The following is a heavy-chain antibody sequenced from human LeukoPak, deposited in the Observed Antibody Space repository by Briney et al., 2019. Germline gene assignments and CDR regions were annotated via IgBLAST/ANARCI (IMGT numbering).Heavy chain of an antibody. D-gene: IGHD1-26*01. J-gene: IGHJ4*02. CDR1: GFTFSSSW. Sequence: GGSLRLSCAASGFTFSSSWMYWVRQAPGKGLVWVSRINSDESITTYADSVKGRFTISRDNAKNSLYLQMNSLRADDTAVYYCARSGSHDYWGQGTLVTVSS. V-gene: IGHV3-74*01. CDR2: INSDESIT. CDR3: ARSGSHDY.